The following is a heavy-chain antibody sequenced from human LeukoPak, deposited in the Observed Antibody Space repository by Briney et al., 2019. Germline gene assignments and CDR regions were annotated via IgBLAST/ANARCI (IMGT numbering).Heavy chain of an antibody. V-gene: IGHV3-30*18. CDR3: AKASALWFGELLIGNWFDP. CDR2: ISYDGSNK. Sequence: GRSLRLSCAASGFTFSSYGMHWVRQAPGKGLEWVGVISYDGSNKYYADSVKGRFTISRDNSKNTLYLQMNSLRAEDTAVYYCAKASALWFGELLIGNWFDPWGQGTLVTVSS. J-gene: IGHJ5*02. CDR1: GFTFSSYG. D-gene: IGHD3-10*01.